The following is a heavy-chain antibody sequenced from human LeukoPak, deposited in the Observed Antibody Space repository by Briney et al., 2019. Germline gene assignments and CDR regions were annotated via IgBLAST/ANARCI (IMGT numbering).Heavy chain of an antibody. D-gene: IGHD4-17*01. Sequence: SVKVSCKASGGTFSSYAISWVRQAPGQGLEWMGGIIPIFGTANYAQKFQGRVTITTDESTSTAYMGLSSLRSEDTAVYYCARESDYGDYDGNRPGVSNWFDPWGQGTLVTVSS. CDR3: ARESDYGDYDGNRPGVSNWFDP. V-gene: IGHV1-69*05. J-gene: IGHJ5*02. CDR2: IIPIFGTA. CDR1: GGTFSSYA.